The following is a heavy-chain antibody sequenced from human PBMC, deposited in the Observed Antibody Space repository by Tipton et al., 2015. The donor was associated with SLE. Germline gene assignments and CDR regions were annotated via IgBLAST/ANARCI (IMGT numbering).Heavy chain of an antibody. J-gene: IGHJ4*02. D-gene: IGHD3-16*02. V-gene: IGHV4-34*01. Sequence: TLSLTCAVYGGSFSGYYWSWIRQPPGKGLEWIGEINHSGSTNYNPSLKSRVTISVGTSKNQFSLKLSSVTAADTAVYYCARTQYTFGGVIAPFDYWGQGTLVTVSS. CDR3: ARTQYTFGGVIAPFDY. CDR2: INHSGST. CDR1: GGSFSGYY.